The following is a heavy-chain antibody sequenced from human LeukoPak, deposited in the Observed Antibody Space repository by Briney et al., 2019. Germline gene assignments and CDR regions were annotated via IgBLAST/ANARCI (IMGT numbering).Heavy chain of an antibody. CDR3: ARFRTLGA. J-gene: IGHJ5*02. CDR1: GFTFSTSW. Sequence: PGGSLRLSCAASGFTFSTSWMSWVRQAPGKGLEWVASIKEDGSDKYYVNSVKGRFTISRGNAKNSLYLQMSSLRAEDTAVYYCARFRTLGAWGQGTLVTVSS. V-gene: IGHV3-7*01. CDR2: IKEDGSDK. D-gene: IGHD3-3*01.